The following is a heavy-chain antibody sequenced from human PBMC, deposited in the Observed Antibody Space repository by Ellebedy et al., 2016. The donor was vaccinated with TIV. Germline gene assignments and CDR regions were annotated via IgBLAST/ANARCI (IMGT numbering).Heavy chain of an antibody. Sequence: GESLKISCAASGFTSSSYWMSWVRQAPGKGLDWVSAISGTGSSTTHYAVSVKGRFTISRDNSKNTLYLQMNGLRAEDTAVYYCAKFLGFCSGAICVIDHWGQGTLVTVSS. V-gene: IGHV3-23*01. J-gene: IGHJ4*02. CDR3: AKFLGFCSGAICVIDH. CDR2: ISGTGSSTT. D-gene: IGHD2-15*01. CDR1: GFTSSSYW.